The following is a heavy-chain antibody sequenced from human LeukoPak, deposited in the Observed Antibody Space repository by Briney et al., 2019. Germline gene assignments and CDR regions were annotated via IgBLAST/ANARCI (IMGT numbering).Heavy chain of an antibody. V-gene: IGHV3-48*03. CDR1: GFTFSSYE. CDR2: ISTSGSTI. CDR3: ARFRPDYYYGMDV. J-gene: IGHJ6*02. Sequence: GSLRLSYAASGFTFSSYEMNWVRQARGKGLEWVSYISTSGSTIYYADSVKGRFTISRDNAKNSLYLQMNSLRAEDTAVYYCARFRPDYYYGMDVWGQGTTVTVSS.